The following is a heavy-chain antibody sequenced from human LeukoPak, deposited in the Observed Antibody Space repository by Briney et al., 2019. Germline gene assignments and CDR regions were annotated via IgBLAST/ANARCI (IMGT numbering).Heavy chain of an antibody. D-gene: IGHD6-13*01. CDR3: AKDGSSSWYADFDY. V-gene: IGHV3-9*01. Sequence: GGSLRLSCAASGFTFDDYAMHWVRQAPGKGLEWVSGISWNSGSIGYADSVKGRFTISRDNAKYSLYLQMNSLRAEDTALYYCAKDGSSSWYADFDYWGQGTLVTVSS. CDR2: ISWNSGSI. CDR1: GFTFDDYA. J-gene: IGHJ4*02.